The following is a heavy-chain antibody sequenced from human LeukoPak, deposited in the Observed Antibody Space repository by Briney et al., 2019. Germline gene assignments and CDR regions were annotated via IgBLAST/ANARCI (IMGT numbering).Heavy chain of an antibody. CDR1: GFTFSSYG. CDR3: ARVSRYCTNGVCPSDY. V-gene: IGHV3-33*01. CDR2: IWYDGSNK. D-gene: IGHD2-8*01. Sequence: GRSPRLSCAASGFTFSSYGMHWVRQAPGKGLEWVAVIWYDGSNKYYADSVKSRFTISRDNSKNTLYLQMNSLRAEDTAVYYCARVSRYCTNGVCPSDYWGQGTLVTVSS. J-gene: IGHJ4*02.